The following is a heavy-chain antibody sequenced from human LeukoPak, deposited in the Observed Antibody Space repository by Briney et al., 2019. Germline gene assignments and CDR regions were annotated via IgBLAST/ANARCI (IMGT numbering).Heavy chain of an antibody. Sequence: GGSLRLSCVASGFTCSDYSMNWVRQAPGKGLEWVSYISSSGFTLNYADSVEGRFTISRDNAQNSLYLQMTSLRAEDMAIYYCVRGGFFRYSGTSGDYWGQGSQVTVSS. V-gene: IGHV3-48*01. CDR2: ISSSGFTL. D-gene: IGHD1-26*01. J-gene: IGHJ4*02. CDR1: GFTCSDYS. CDR3: VRGGFFRYSGTSGDY.